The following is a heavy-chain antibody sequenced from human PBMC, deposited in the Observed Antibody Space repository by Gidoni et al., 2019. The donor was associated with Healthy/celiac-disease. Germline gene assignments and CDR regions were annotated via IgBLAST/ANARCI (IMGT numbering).Heavy chain of an antibody. CDR3: ARGVSSPSGYYYYGMDV. J-gene: IGHJ6*02. Sequence: QVQLVESGGGVVQPGRSLRLSCSASGFTFSSYAMHWVRQAPGKGLEWVAVISYDGSNKYYADSVKGRFTISRDNSKNTLYLQMNSLRAEDTAVYYCARGVSSPSGYYYYGMDVWGQGTTVTVSS. CDR1: GFTFSSYA. V-gene: IGHV3-30-3*01. CDR2: ISYDGSNK. D-gene: IGHD6-13*01.